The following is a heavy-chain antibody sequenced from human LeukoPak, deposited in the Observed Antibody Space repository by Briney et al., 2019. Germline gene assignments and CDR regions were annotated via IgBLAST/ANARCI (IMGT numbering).Heavy chain of an antibody. CDR3: ARAWYRIDP. CDR1: GGSFSGYY. CDR2: INHSGST. J-gene: IGHJ5*02. Sequence: SETLSLTCAVYGGSFSGYYWSWIRQPPGKGLEWIGEINHSGSTYYNPSLKSRVTISVDTSKNQFSLKLSSVTAADTAVYYCARAWYRIDPWGQGTLVTVSS. V-gene: IGHV4-34*01. D-gene: IGHD1-26*01.